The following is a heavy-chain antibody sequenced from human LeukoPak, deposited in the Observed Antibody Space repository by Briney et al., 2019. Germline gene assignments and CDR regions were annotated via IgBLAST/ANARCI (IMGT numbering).Heavy chain of an antibody. J-gene: IGHJ3*02. CDR2: INPNSGGT. D-gene: IGHD2-2*02. CDR1: GYTFTGYY. Sequence: GASVEVSCKASGYTFTGYYMHWVRQAPGQGLEWMGWINPNSGGTNYAQKFQGRVTMTRDTSISTAYMELSRLRSDDTAVYYCARDPNRAINAFDIWGQGTMVTVSS. CDR3: ARDPNRAINAFDI. V-gene: IGHV1-2*02.